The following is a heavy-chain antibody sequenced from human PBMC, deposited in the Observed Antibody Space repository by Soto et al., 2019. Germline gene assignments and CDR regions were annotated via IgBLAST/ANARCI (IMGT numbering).Heavy chain of an antibody. D-gene: IGHD2-21*02. V-gene: IGHV3-30-3*01. J-gene: IGHJ3*02. CDR2: ISYDGSNK. CDR3: ASSIIGGDSPDYDAFDI. Sequence: GGSLRLSCAASGFTFSSYAMHWVRQAPGKGLEWVAVISYDGSNKYYADSVKGRFTISRDNSKNTLYLQMNSLRAEDTAVYYCASSIIGGDSPDYDAFDIWGQGTMVTVSS. CDR1: GFTFSSYA.